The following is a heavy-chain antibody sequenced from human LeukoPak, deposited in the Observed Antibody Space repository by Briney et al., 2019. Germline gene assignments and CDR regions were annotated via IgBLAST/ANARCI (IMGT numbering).Heavy chain of an antibody. Sequence: PGGSLRLSCTASESTFDHAMHWVRQTPGKGLEWVSGIGWNSARTGYADSVKGRFTISRDNAKNSLYLQMNSLRAEDTAVYYCASFSMVRGKNYWGQGTLVTVSS. CDR3: ASFSMVRGKNY. V-gene: IGHV3-9*01. D-gene: IGHD3-10*01. CDR1: ESTFDHA. J-gene: IGHJ4*02. CDR2: IGWNSART.